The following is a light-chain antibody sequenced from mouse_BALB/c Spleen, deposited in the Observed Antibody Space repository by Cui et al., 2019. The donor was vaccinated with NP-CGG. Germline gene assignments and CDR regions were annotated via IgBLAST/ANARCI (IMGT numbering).Light chain of an antibody. CDR2: GTN. V-gene: IGLV1*01. Sequence: QAVVTQESALTTSPGETVTLTCRSSTGTVTTSNYANWVQEKPDHLFTGLIGGTNNRSPVVPARFSGSLIGDKAALTITGAQTEDEATYFCALWYSNHWVFGGGTKLTVL. J-gene: IGLJ1*01. CDR1: TGTVTTSNY. CDR3: ALWYSNHWV.